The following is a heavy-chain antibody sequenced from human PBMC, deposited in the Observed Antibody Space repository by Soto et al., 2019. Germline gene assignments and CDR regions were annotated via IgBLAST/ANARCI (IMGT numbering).Heavy chain of an antibody. CDR1: GYSISSGFF. J-gene: IGHJ4*02. Sequence: SEILSLTCAVSGYSISSGFFWGWTRQPPGKGLEWIASVSHSDGARYNPSLKSRVNISLDTSKNEVSLRLSSVTAADTAVYYCARDIRTSSEGYWGQGTLVTVSS. V-gene: IGHV4-38-2*02. CDR2: VSHSDGA. D-gene: IGHD6-6*01. CDR3: ARDIRTSSEGY.